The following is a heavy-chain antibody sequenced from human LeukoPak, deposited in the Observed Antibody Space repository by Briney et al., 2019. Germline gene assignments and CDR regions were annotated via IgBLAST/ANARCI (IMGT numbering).Heavy chain of an antibody. J-gene: IGHJ4*02. CDR3: ARQPRGTVVFDY. CDR1: GDSYTNYW. D-gene: IGHD4-23*01. Sequence: KHGESLKISCKGSGDSYTNYWISWVRQMPGKGPEWMGRIDPSDSYINHSPSFQGHVSISADKSVSTAYLQWSSLKASDSAMYYCARQPRGTVVFDYWGQGTLVTVSS. CDR2: IDPSDSYI. V-gene: IGHV5-10-1*01.